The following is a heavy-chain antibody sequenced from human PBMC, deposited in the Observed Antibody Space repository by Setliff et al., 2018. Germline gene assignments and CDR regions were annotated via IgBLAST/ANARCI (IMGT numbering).Heavy chain of an antibody. CDR3: ASHEPWLWNAFDI. V-gene: IGHV3-48*04. CDR2: ITTSGSTI. D-gene: IGHD6-19*01. Sequence: PGGSLRLSCAASGFDFNNYLLTWVRQAPGKGLEWISYITTSGSTIYYAGSVKGRFTISRDNAKNSLYLQMNSLRAEDTAVYYCASHEPWLWNAFDIWGQGTMVTVSS. J-gene: IGHJ3*02. CDR1: GFDFNNYL.